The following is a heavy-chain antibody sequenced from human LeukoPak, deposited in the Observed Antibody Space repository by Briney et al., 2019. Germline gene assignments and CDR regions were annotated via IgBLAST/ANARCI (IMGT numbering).Heavy chain of an antibody. V-gene: IGHV3-30*02. J-gene: IGHJ4*02. D-gene: IGHD3-22*01. CDR3: AKGLGYYDSSGYLYYFDY. CDR1: GFTFSSYG. Sequence: PGGSLRLSCAASGFTFSSYGMHWVRQAPGKGLELVAFIRYDGSNKYYADSVKGRFTIYRDNSKNTLYLQMNSLRAEDTAVYYCAKGLGYYDSSGYLYYFDYWGQGTLVTVSS. CDR2: IRYDGSNK.